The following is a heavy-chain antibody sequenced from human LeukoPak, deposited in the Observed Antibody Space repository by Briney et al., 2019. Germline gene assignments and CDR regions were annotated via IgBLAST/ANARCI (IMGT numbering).Heavy chain of an antibody. D-gene: IGHD6-13*01. Sequence: PGGSLRLSCAASGFTFSSYWMHWVRQAPGKGLEWVSGISWNSGSIGYADSVKGRFTISRDNAKNSLYLQMNSLRAEDTALYYCAKDQQQLVLDAFDIWGQGTMVTVSS. CDR3: AKDQQQLVLDAFDI. CDR2: ISWNSGSI. CDR1: GFTFSSYW. V-gene: IGHV3-9*01. J-gene: IGHJ3*02.